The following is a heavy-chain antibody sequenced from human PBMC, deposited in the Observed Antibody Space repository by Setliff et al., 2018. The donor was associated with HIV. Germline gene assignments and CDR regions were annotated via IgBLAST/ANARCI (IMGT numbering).Heavy chain of an antibody. D-gene: IGHD6-6*01. CDR2: IYYNGNT. Sequence: PSETLSLTCSVSGASISSNSYYWGWSRQPPGKGLEWVGSIYYNGNTFYNQSLQSRVTISLNTSKNQFSLKLSSVTAADTAVYYCTRHDTEYSSYPIDYWGQGNLVTVSS. J-gene: IGHJ4*01. V-gene: IGHV4-39*01. CDR3: TRHDTEYSSYPIDY. CDR1: GASISSNSYY.